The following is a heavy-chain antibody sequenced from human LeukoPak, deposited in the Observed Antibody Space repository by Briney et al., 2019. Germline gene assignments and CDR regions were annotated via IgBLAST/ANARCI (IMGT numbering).Heavy chain of an antibody. J-gene: IGHJ5*02. CDR1: GYSFINYG. CDR2: SSPYNGKT. V-gene: IGHV1-18*01. D-gene: IGHD2-15*01. Sequence: GASVKVSCKASGYSFINYGITWVRQAAGQGPEWMGWSSPYNGKTNYAQKFEGRVTMTTDTSTNTAYMELRSLRSDDTAVYYCARGGIDIVTVPVSNWFDPWGQGTLVTVSS. CDR3: ARGGIDIVTVPVSNWFDP.